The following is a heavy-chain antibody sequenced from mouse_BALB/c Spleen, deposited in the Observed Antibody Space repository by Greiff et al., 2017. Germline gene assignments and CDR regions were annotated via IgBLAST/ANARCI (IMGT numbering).Heavy chain of an antibody. J-gene: IGHJ4*01. CDR1: GFSLTSYG. CDR2: IWRGGST. Sequence: VQVVESGPSLVQPSQSLSITCTVSGFSLTSYGVHWVRQSPGKGLEWLGVIWRGGSTDYNAAFMSRLSITKDNSKSQVFFKMNSLQADDTAIYYCAKNDGFLYAMDYWGQGTSVTVSS. CDR3: AKNDGFLYAMDY. V-gene: IGHV2-5-1*01.